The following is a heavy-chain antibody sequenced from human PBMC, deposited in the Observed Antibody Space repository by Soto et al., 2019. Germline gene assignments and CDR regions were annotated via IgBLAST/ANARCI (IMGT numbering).Heavy chain of an antibody. CDR3: ARPLWRDDYNWGYFDL. Sequence: QVQLVESGGGVVQPGRSLRLSCAASGFTFSSYAMHWVRQAPGKGLEWVAVISYDGSNKDYANSVKGRFTISRDNSTSTLDLHMNTLRAEDTAVYSCARPLWRDDYNWGYFDLWGRGPLVTVSS. CDR1: GFTFSSYA. J-gene: IGHJ2*01. D-gene: IGHD4-4*01. V-gene: IGHV3-30-3*01. CDR2: ISYDGSNK.